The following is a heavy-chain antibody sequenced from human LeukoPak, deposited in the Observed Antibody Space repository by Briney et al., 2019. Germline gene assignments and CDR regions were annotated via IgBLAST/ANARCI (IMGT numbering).Heavy chain of an antibody. D-gene: IGHD3-22*01. V-gene: IGHV3-48*01. CDR1: GFTFSSYS. CDR2: ISSSSSTI. Sequence: PGGSLRLSCAASGFTFSSYSMNWVRQAPGKGLEWVSYISSSSSTIYYADSVKGRFTISRDNAKNTLYLQMNSLRAEDTAVYYCAKDQYSNYYDSSGPSIDAFDIWGQGTMVTVSS. J-gene: IGHJ3*02. CDR3: AKDQYSNYYDSSGPSIDAFDI.